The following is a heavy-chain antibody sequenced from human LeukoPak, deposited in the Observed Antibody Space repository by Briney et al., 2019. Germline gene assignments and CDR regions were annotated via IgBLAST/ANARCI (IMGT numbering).Heavy chain of an antibody. CDR3: AKDPLVVVAGGPFDY. V-gene: IGHV3-23*01. J-gene: IGHJ4*02. CDR1: GFTFSSYA. CDR2: ISGSGGST. D-gene: IGHD2-15*01. Sequence: GGSLRLSCAASGFTFSSYAMSWVRQAPGKGLEWVSAISGSGGSTYYADSVKGRFTISRDNSKNTLYLQMNSLRAEDTAVYYCAKDPLVVVAGGPFDYWGQGTLVTVSS.